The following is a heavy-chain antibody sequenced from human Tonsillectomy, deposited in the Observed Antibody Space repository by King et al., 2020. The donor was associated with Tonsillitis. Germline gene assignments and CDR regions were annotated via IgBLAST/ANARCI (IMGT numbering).Heavy chain of an antibody. CDR1: GFSLTTSAVG. CDR2: IYWNDDK. D-gene: IGHD3-16*01. J-gene: IGHJ3*02. CDR3: SHKLTYIRTFDI. Sequence: ITLKESGLTLVKPTQTLTLTCTFSGFSLTTSAVGVGWIRQPPGKALEWLALIYWNDDKRYSPSLKSRLTITKDTSKNQVVLTMTNMDPVDTATYFCSHKLTYIRTFDIWGQGTIVTVSS. V-gene: IGHV2-5*01.